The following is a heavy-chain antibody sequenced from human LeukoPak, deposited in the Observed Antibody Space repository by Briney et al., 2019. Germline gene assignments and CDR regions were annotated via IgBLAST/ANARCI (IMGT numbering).Heavy chain of an antibody. V-gene: IGHV1-69*01. CDR2: IIPNFGKE. D-gene: IGHD3-3*01. Sequence: GSSVKVSCKASGGTFSSYAISWVRQAPGQGLEWMGGIIPNFGKENYADKFKGRVTITGDESTSTVYMELSSLRSEDTAVYYCSMCTYYDFWSGYSDAFDIWGQGTMVTVSS. CDR3: SMCTYYDFWSGYSDAFDI. J-gene: IGHJ3*02. CDR1: GGTFSSYA.